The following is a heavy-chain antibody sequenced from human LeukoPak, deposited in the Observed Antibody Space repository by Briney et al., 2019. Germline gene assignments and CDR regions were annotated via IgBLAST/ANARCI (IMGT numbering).Heavy chain of an antibody. CDR2: ISWNSGSI. Sequence: GSSLRLSCAASGFTFDDYAMHWVRQAPGMGLGCVSGISWNSGSIGYADSLKVRFTISRDDAKNSMYPQMNSLRPEDTAFSYCAKASGYQGPYYFDYWGLGTLVTVSS. D-gene: IGHD3-22*01. J-gene: IGHJ4*02. V-gene: IGHV3-9*01. CDR3: AKASGYQGPYYFDY. CDR1: GFTFDDYA.